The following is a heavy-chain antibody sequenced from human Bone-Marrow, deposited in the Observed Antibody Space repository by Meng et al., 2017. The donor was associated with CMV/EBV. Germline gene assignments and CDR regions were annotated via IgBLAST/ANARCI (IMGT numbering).Heavy chain of an antibody. CDR1: GFTFSSYS. CDR3: ARDKFGAAAG. J-gene: IGHJ4*02. Sequence: GESLKISCAASGFTFSSYSMNWVRQAPGKGLEWVSSISSSSSYIYYADSVKGRFTISRDNAKNSLYLQMNSLRAEDTAVYYCARDKFGAAAGWGQGTLVTVSS. V-gene: IGHV3-21*01. CDR2: ISSSSSYI. D-gene: IGHD6-13*01.